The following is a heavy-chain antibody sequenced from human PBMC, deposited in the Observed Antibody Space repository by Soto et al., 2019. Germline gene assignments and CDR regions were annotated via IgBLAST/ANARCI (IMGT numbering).Heavy chain of an antibody. Sequence: VQLQQWGAGLLKPSETLSLTCAVYGGSFSGYHWSWFRQPPGKGLEWIGEINPSGSINYNPSLKSRVTISVDTSKNQFSLNLSSVTAAGTAVYYCATFVGATTVTRGSPRDYWGQGTLVTVSS. D-gene: IGHD4-4*01. CDR1: GGSFSGYH. CDR2: INPSGSI. V-gene: IGHV4-34*01. J-gene: IGHJ4*02. CDR3: ATFVGATTVTRGSPRDY.